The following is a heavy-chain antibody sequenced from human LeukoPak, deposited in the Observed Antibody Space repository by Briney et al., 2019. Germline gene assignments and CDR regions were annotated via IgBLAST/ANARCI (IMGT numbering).Heavy chain of an antibody. CDR3: ARGRGYCSGGSCYPTSYHFDY. CDR1: GGSFSGYY. CDR2: INHSGST. V-gene: IGHV4-34*01. J-gene: IGHJ4*02. Sequence: SETLSLTCAVYGGSFSGYYWSWIRQPPGKGLEWIGEINHSGSTNYNPSLKSRVTISVDTSKNQFSLKLSSVTAADTAVYYCARGRGYCSGGSCYPTSYHFDYWGQGTLVTVSS. D-gene: IGHD2-15*01.